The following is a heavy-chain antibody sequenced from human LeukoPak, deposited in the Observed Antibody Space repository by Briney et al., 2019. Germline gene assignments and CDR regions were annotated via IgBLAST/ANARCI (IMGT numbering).Heavy chain of an antibody. J-gene: IGHJ3*02. CDR1: GGSISSYY. V-gene: IGHV4-59*01. Sequence: SETLSLTCTVSGGSISSYYWSRIRQPPGKGLEWIGYIYYSGSTNYNPSLKSRVTISVDTSKNQFSLKLSSVTAADTAVYYCAREAPWYSSSWYTEFDAFDIWGQGTMVTVSS. D-gene: IGHD6-13*01. CDR3: AREAPWYSSSWYTEFDAFDI. CDR2: IYYSGST.